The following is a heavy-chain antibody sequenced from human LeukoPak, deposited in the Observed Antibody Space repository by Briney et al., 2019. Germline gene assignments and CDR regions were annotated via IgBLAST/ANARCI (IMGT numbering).Heavy chain of an antibody. CDR3: ARACLTAMSYYFDY. CDR2: IYHSGST. Sequence: SETLSLTCTVSGGSISSSSYYWSWIRQPPGKGLEWIGYIYHSGSTYYNPSLKSRVTISVDRSKNQFSLKLSSVTAADTAVYYCARACLTAMSYYFDYWGQGTLVTVSS. D-gene: IGHD2-21*02. CDR1: GGSISSSSYY. V-gene: IGHV4-30-2*01. J-gene: IGHJ4*02.